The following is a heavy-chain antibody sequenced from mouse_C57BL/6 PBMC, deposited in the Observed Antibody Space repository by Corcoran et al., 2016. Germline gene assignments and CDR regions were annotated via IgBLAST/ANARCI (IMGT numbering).Heavy chain of an antibody. CDR3: ARRNYYGSSYLYFDY. Sequence: QIQLVQSGPELKKPGETVKISCKASGYTFTTYGMSWVKQAPGKGLKWMGWINTYSGVPTYADDFKGRFAFSLETSASTAYLQLNNLKNEDTATYFCARRNYYGSSYLYFDYWGQGTTLTVSS. CDR2: INTYSGVP. J-gene: IGHJ2*01. V-gene: IGHV9-3*01. CDR1: GYTFTTYG. D-gene: IGHD1-1*01.